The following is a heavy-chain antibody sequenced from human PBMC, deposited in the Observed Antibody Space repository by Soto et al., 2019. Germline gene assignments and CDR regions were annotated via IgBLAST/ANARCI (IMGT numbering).Heavy chain of an antibody. CDR1: GYTFTGYY. CDR2: INPNSGGT. J-gene: IGHJ6*02. D-gene: IGHD2-2*02. CDR3: ARDILRYRSSTSCYTASDWHYGMDV. V-gene: IGHV1-2*02. Sequence: ASVKVSCKASGYTFTGYYMHWVRQAPGQGLEWMGWINPNSGGTNYAQKFQGRVTMTRDTSISTAYMELSRLRSDDTAVYYCARDILRYRSSTSCYTASDWHYGMDVWGQGTTVTVSS.